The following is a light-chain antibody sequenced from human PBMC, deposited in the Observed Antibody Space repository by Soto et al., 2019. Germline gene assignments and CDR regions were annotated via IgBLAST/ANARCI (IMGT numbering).Light chain of an antibody. CDR3: HQYDSYPLT. Sequence: DIVLTQSPGTLSLSPGERATLSCRASQSVSSSYLAWYQQKPGQAPRLLIYGASSRATGIPDRFSGSGSGTEFTLTISRLEPEDFAVYYCHQYDSYPLTFGGGTKVEIK. V-gene: IGKV3-20*01. J-gene: IGKJ4*01. CDR2: GAS. CDR1: QSVSSSY.